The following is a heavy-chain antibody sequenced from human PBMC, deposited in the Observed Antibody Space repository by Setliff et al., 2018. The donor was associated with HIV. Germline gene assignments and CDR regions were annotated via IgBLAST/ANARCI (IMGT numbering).Heavy chain of an antibody. CDR2: INPSSGST. Sequence: ASVKVSCKASGYTFTSYYMHWVRQAPGQGLEWMGIINPSSGSTTYAQKFQGRVTMTRDTSISTAYMELNRLSSDDTAVYYCARDDEMGTVTEHYYYGMGVWGQGTTVTVSS. CDR1: GYTFTSYY. CDR3: ARDDEMGTVTEHYYYGMGV. J-gene: IGHJ6*02. D-gene: IGHD4-4*01. V-gene: IGHV1-46*01.